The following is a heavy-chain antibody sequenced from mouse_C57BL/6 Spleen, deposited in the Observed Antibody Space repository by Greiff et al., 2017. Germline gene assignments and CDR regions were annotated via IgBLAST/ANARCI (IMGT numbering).Heavy chain of an antibody. CDR1: GYTFTSYW. CDR2: INPSSGYT. J-gene: IGHJ1*03. V-gene: IGHV1-7*01. D-gene: IGHD1-1*01. CDR3: ASYYGSYYWYFDV. Sequence: QVHVKQSGAELAKPGASVKLSCKASGYTFTSYWMHWVKQRPGQGLEWIGYINPSSGYTKYNQKFKDKATLTADKSSSTAYMQLSSLTYEDSAVYYCASYYGSYYWYFDVWGTGTTVTVSS.